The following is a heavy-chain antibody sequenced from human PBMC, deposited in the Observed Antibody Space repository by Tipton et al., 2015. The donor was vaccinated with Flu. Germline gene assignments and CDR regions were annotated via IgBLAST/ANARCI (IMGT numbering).Heavy chain of an antibody. CDR1: GFTFSSYA. D-gene: IGHD4-17*01. CDR3: AKTMPTVTEGAPKAFDY. Sequence: SLRLSCAASGFTFSSYAMSWVRQAPGKGLEWVSAISGSGGSTYYADSVKGRFTISRDNSKNTLYLQMNSLRAEDTAVYYCAKTMPTVTEGAPKAFDYWGQGTLVTVSS. CDR2: ISGSGGST. V-gene: IGHV3-23*01. J-gene: IGHJ4*02.